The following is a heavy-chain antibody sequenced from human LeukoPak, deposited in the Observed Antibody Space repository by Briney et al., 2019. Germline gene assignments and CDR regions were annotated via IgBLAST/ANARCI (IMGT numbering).Heavy chain of an antibody. CDR3: ARDVYGFTYYYGMDV. J-gene: IGHJ6*02. Sequence: PSETLSLTCAVYGGSFSGYYWSWIRQPPGKGLEWIGEINHSGSTNYNPSLKSRVTISVDTSKNQFSLKLSSVTAADTAVYYCARDVYGFTYYYGMDVWGQGTTVTVSS. D-gene: IGHD4-17*01. CDR2: INHSGST. V-gene: IGHV4-34*01. CDR1: GGSFSGYY.